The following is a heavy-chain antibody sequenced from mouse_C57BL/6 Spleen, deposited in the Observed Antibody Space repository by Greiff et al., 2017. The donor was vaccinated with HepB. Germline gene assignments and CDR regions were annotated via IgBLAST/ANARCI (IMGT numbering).Heavy chain of an antibody. V-gene: IGHV14-1*01. CDR3: TTVYYGYSWFAY. CDR2: IDPEDGDT. Sequence: EVKLVESGAELVRPGASVKLSCTASGFNIKDYYMHWVKQRPEQGLEWIGRIDPEDGDTEYAPKFQGKATMTADPSANTAYLQLSSLTSEDTAVYYCTTVYYGYSWFAYWGQGTLVTVSA. D-gene: IGHD2-2*01. CDR1: GFNIKDYY. J-gene: IGHJ3*01.